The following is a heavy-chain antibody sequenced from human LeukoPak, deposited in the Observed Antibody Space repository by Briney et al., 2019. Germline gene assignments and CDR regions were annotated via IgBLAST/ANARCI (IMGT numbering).Heavy chain of an antibody. CDR3: ARDMVAYCGGDCYSPFDY. Sequence: GRSLRLSGAASGFTFSSYAMHWVRQAPGKGLDWVAVIWYDGSNKYYADSVKGRFTISRDNSKNTPYLQMNSLRAEDTAVYYCARDMVAYCGGDCYSPFDYWGQGTLVTVSS. CDR2: IWYDGSNK. V-gene: IGHV3-33*01. J-gene: IGHJ4*02. D-gene: IGHD2-21*02. CDR1: GFTFSSYA.